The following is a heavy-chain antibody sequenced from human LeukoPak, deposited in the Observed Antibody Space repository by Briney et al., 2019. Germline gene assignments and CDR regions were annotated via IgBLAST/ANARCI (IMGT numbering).Heavy chain of an antibody. V-gene: IGHV3-33*01. Sequence: PGSPLRLSCAASGFTFSIYGTHWVRQAPGKRLEGVAVIWEEGSNKLYADCVKGRYTISRDNFNITLYLQMNRLRAEDTAVYYCARASGHYGDYPFDYWGQGALVTVSS. CDR3: ARASGHYGDYPFDY. J-gene: IGHJ4*02. CDR2: IWEEGSNK. D-gene: IGHD4-17*01. CDR1: GFTFSIYG.